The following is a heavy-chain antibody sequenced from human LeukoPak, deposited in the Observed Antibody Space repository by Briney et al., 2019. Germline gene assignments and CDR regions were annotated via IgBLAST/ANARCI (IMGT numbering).Heavy chain of an antibody. Sequence: SETLSRTCTVSGCSISSSSYYWGWLRQPPGKGLEWIGSIYYSGSTYYNPSLKSRVTISVDTSKNQFSLKLSSVTAADTAVYYCARQAVAGTFDYWGQGTLVTVSS. V-gene: IGHV4-39*01. CDR3: ARQAVAGTFDY. CDR2: IYYSGST. CDR1: GCSISSSSYY. D-gene: IGHD6-19*01. J-gene: IGHJ4*02.